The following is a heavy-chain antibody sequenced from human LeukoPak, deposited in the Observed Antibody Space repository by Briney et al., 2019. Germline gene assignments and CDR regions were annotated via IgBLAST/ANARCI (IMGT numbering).Heavy chain of an antibody. CDR2: MSPNSGNT. J-gene: IGHJ4*02. CDR1: GYTFTSYD. Sequence: ASVKVSCKASGYTFTSYDINWVRQATGQGPEWMGWMSPNSGNTGYAQKFQGRVTMTRNTSISTAYMELSSLRSEDTAVYYCARGPSVSDFDYWGQGTLVTVSS. V-gene: IGHV1-8*01. D-gene: IGHD3-16*01. CDR3: ARGPSVSDFDY.